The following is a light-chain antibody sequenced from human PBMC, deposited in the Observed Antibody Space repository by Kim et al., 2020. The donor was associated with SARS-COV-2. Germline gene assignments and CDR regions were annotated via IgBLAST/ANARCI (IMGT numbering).Light chain of an antibody. Sequence: GTRVTISCSGSISNIGSNVVNWYQQLPGTAPKLLMYSNDYRPSGVPDRFSGSKSGTSASLAISGLQSEDEADYYCVAWDDSLKGSVFGGGTQLTVL. J-gene: IGLJ2*01. CDR3: VAWDDSLKGSV. V-gene: IGLV1-44*01. CDR2: SND. CDR1: ISNIGSNV.